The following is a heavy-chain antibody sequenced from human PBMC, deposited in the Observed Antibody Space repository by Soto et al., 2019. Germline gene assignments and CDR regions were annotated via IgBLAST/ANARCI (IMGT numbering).Heavy chain of an antibody. CDR2: IYYNGNT. CDR1: GGSMNNIY. D-gene: IGHD6-19*01. V-gene: IGHV4-59*01. Sequence: SETLSLTCTVSGGSMNNIYWSWIRQSPEKGLEWVGYIYYNGNTNYNPSLKSRVTMSVDTSKSQFSLKLTSVTSADTAVYFCARGGWSIHLWGRAILVSGSS. J-gene: IGHJ4*02. CDR3: ARGGWSIHL.